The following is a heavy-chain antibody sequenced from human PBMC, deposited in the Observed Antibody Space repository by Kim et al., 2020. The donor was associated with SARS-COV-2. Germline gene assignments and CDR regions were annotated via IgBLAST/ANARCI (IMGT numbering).Heavy chain of an antibody. D-gene: IGHD3-22*01. V-gene: IGHV4-59*01. CDR3: ARSQGIFLGKTPDISVGYYGMDV. CDR1: GGSISSYY. J-gene: IGHJ6*02. CDR2: IYYSGST. Sequence: SETLSLTCTVSGGSISSYYWSWIRQPPGKGLEWIGYIYYSGSTNYNPSLKSRVTISVDTSKNQFSLKLSSVTAADTAVYYCARSQGIFLGKTPDISVGYYGMDVWGQGTTVTVSS.